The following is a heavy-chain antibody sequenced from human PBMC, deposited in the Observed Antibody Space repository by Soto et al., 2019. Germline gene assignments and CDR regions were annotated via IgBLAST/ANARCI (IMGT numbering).Heavy chain of an antibody. CDR1: VGSISGGDYY. CDR3: ARGMGMIRRHDS. CDR2: IYYTGTT. Sequence: QVQLQESGPGLVKPSETLSLTCTVSVGSISGGDYYWTWIRQSPGKGLEWIGNIYYTGTTYYNPSLKSRVAISVDTSNNQFSLSLNSVTATDTAVYYCARGMGMIRRHDSWGQGTLVIVST. D-gene: IGHD3-22*01. V-gene: IGHV4-30-4*01. J-gene: IGHJ4*02.